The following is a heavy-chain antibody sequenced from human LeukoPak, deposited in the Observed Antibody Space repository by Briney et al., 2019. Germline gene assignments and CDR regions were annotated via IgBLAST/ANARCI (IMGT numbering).Heavy chain of an antibody. CDR3: ARATSSGYYGDDY. CDR2: INPSGGST. Sequence: SVTVSCKASGYTFTSYYMHWVRQAPGQGLESMGIINPSGGSTTYTQKFQGRVTMTRDTSTSTVYMELSSLRSEDTAVYYCARATSSGYYGDDYWGQGTLVTVSS. CDR1: GYTFTSYY. J-gene: IGHJ4*02. V-gene: IGHV1-46*01. D-gene: IGHD3-22*01.